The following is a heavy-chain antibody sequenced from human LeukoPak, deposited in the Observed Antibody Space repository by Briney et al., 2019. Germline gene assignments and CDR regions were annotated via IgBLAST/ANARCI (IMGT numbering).Heavy chain of an antibody. CDR1: GFTFSSYA. D-gene: IGHD3-22*01. CDR3: AKGETQSYYHDSSGSYYYMDV. Sequence: GGSLRLSCAASGFTFSSYAMSWVRQAPGKGLEWVSAISGSGGSTYYADSVKGRFTISRDNSKNTLYLQMNSLRAEDTAVYYCAKGETQSYYHDSSGSYYYMDVWGKGTTVTVSS. J-gene: IGHJ6*03. V-gene: IGHV3-23*01. CDR2: ISGSGGST.